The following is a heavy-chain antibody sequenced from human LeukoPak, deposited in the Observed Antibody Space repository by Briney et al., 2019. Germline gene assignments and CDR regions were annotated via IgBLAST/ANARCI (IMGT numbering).Heavy chain of an antibody. J-gene: IGHJ3*01. CDR3: ARYGGNAFDV. CDR2: ISGSGGTT. Sequence: PGGSLRLPCAASGFTFSSYAMTWVRQAPGKGLEWVSGISGSGGTTYYADSVKGRFTISRDNSNNTLYVQMNRLRAEDTALYYCARYGGNAFDVWGQGTMVTVSS. D-gene: IGHD5-12*01. V-gene: IGHV3-23*01. CDR1: GFTFSSYA.